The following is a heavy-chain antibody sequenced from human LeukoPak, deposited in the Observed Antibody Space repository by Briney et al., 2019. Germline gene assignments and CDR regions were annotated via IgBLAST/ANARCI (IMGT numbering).Heavy chain of an antibody. CDR2: MSGGGSTT. Sequence: GGSLRLSCAASGFTFSSYAMSWVRQAPGKGLEWVSAMSGGGSTTYYADSVKGRFTISRDNSKKTLYLQLNSLRAEDTAVYYCAKQMYGSPGYLQHWGQGTLVTVSS. CDR3: AKQMYGSPGYLQH. V-gene: IGHV3-23*01. J-gene: IGHJ1*01. D-gene: IGHD6-19*01. CDR1: GFTFSSYA.